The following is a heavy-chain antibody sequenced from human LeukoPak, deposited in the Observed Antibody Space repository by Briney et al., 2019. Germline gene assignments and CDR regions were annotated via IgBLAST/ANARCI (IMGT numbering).Heavy chain of an antibody. CDR3: ARLTPYGDYYFDN. V-gene: IGHV4-61*02. CDR1: GGSISSGSYH. J-gene: IGHJ4*02. D-gene: IGHD4-17*01. Sequence: SQTLSLTCSVSGGSISSGSYHWSWIRQPAGKGLEWIGRIYVGGSTNYNPSLKRRVTISADTSKYQFSLKVTSVTAADTAVYFCARLTPYGDYYFDNWGQGMSVTVSP. CDR2: IYVGGST.